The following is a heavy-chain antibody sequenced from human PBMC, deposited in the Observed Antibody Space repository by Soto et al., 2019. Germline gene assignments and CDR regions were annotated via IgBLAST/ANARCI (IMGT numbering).Heavy chain of an antibody. CDR1: GFTFSSYA. V-gene: IGHV3-64D*06. J-gene: IGHJ4*02. CDR3: VKDRALGYSGYVWYFDY. D-gene: IGHD5-12*01. Sequence: PGGSLRLSCSASGFTFSSYAMHWVRQAPGKGLEYVSAISSNGGSTYYADSVKGRFTISRDNSKNTLYLQMSSLRAEDTAVYYCVKDRALGYSGYVWYFDYWGQGTLVTVSS. CDR2: ISSNGGST.